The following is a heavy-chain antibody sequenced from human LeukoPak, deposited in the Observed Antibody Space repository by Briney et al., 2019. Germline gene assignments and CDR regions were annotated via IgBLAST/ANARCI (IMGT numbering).Heavy chain of an antibody. J-gene: IGHJ4*02. CDR2: INHSGST. CDR3: ARGAVPAVDY. CDR1: EFTFSSYS. V-gene: IGHV4-34*01. D-gene: IGHD2-2*01. Sequence: GSLRLSCAASEFTFSSYSMNWVRQAPGKGLEWIGEINHSGSTNYNPSLKSRVTISVDTSKNQFSLKLSSVTAADTAVYYCARGAVPAVDYWGQGTLVTVSS.